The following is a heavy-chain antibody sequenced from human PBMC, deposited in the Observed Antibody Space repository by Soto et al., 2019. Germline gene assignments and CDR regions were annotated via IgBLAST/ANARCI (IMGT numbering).Heavy chain of an antibody. D-gene: IGHD2-2*01. V-gene: IGHV3-23*01. J-gene: IGHJ4*02. CDR1: GFTFSTNS. CDR2: ISGGGDST. Sequence: EVQLLESGGGLVQPGGSLRLSCAASGFTFSTNSMTWVLQAPGTGLEWVCGISGGGDSTHYADSVKARFTISRDNSKNMVYLQMYSLAADDTALYFCSKGDGSGDQGGQGILVSVSS. CDR3: SKGDGSGDQ.